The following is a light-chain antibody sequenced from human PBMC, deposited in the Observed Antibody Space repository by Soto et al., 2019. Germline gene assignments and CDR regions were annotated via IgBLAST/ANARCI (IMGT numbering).Light chain of an antibody. CDR2: GNK. V-gene: IGLV1-40*01. Sequence: QSVLTQPPSVSVAPGQTVTISCTGSSSNIGAGYDVHWYQQLPGTAPKLLIYGNKNRPPGVPDRFSGSRSDTSASLAITGLQADDEADYYCQSYDTGLSGSRVFGSGTKLTVL. CDR1: SSNIGAGYD. J-gene: IGLJ1*01. CDR3: QSYDTGLSGSRV.